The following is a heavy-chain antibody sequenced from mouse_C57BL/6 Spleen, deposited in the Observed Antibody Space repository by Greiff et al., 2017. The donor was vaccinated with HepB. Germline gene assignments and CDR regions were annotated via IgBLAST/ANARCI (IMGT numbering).Heavy chain of an antibody. J-gene: IGHJ2*01. CDR3: AREDYDYDGYYFDY. CDR2: IYPGDGDT. Sequence: QVQLKQSGPELVKPGASVKISCKASGYAFSSSWMNWVKQRPGKGLEWIGRIYPGDGDTNYNGKFKGKATLTADKSSSTAYMQLSSLTSEDSAVYFCAREDYDYDGYYFDYWGQGTTLTVSS. V-gene: IGHV1-82*01. D-gene: IGHD2-4*01. CDR1: GYAFSSSW.